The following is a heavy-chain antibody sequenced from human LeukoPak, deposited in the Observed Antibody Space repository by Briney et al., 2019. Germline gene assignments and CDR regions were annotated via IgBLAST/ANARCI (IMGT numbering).Heavy chain of an antibody. CDR3: ARSRITMVRGGIIPSFDY. CDR2: IYYSGST. V-gene: IGHV4-59*01. D-gene: IGHD3-10*01. Sequence: SETLSLTCTVSGGSISSYYWSWIRQPPGKGLEWIGYIYYSGSTNYNPSLKSRVTISVDTSKNQFSLKLSSVTAADTAVYYCARSRITMVRGGIIPSFDYWGQGTLVTVSS. J-gene: IGHJ4*02. CDR1: GGSISSYY.